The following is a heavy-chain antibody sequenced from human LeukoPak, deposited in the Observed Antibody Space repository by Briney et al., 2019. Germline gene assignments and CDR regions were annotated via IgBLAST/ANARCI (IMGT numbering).Heavy chain of an antibody. D-gene: IGHD6-13*01. CDR1: GFTFSSYG. CDR2: IRSDTTEK. J-gene: IGHJ4*02. CDR3: AKIPYISTWHS. Sequence: GGSLRLSCAASGFTFSSYGMNWVRQAPGMGLEWVAFIRSDTTEKYYGDSVKGRFTISRDNSKNTLYLQMDSLRTEDTAVYYCAKIPYISTWHSWGQGTLVTVSS. V-gene: IGHV3-30*02.